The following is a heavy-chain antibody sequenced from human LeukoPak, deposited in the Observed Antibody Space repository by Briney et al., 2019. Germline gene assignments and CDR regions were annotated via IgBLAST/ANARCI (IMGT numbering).Heavy chain of an antibody. Sequence: TLSLTCTVSGGSISSGSYYWSWIRQPAGKGLEWIGRIYTSGSTNYNPSLKSRVTISVDTSKNQFSLKLSSVTAADPAVYYCARGFTMVRGVSVWGKGTTVTVSS. J-gene: IGHJ6*04. D-gene: IGHD3-10*01. V-gene: IGHV4-61*02. CDR2: IYTSGST. CDR3: ARGFTMVRGVSV. CDR1: GGSISSGSYY.